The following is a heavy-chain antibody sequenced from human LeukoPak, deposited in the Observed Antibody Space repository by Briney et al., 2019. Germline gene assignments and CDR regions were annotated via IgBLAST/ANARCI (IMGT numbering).Heavy chain of an antibody. CDR2: FDPEDGET. CDR3: ARASVPKTYQLLYVGDNPGVLSEYYYGMDV. D-gene: IGHD2-2*02. Sequence: ASVKVSCKVSGYTLTELSMHWVRQAPGKGLEWMGGFDPEDGETIYAQKFQGRVTMTEDTSTDTAYMELSSLRSEDTAVYYCARASVPKTYQLLYVGDNPGVLSEYYYGMDVWGQGTTVTVSS. J-gene: IGHJ6*02. V-gene: IGHV1-24*01. CDR1: GYTLTELS.